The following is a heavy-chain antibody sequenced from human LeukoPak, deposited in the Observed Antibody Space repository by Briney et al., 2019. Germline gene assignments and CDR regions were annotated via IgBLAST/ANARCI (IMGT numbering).Heavy chain of an antibody. CDR3: ARVRGATLSHHYFDY. J-gene: IGHJ4*02. D-gene: IGHD1-26*01. CDR2: IIGSSDLI. CDR1: GSTFSSYE. Sequence: PGGSLRLSCAASGSTFSSYEMNWVRQAPGEGLEWVSFIIGSSDLIYYADSVKGRFTTSRDNAKNSLYLQMNSLRDEDTAVYYCARVRGATLSHHYFDYWGQGALVTVSS. V-gene: IGHV3-48*02.